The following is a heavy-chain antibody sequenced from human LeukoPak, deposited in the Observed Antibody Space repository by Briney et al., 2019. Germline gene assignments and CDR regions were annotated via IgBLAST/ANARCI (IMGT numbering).Heavy chain of an antibody. V-gene: IGHV4-30-4*08. Sequence: SQTLSLTCTVSGGSISSGDYYWSWLRQPPGKGLEWIGYIYYSGSTYYNPSLKSRVTISVDTSKNQFSLKMSSGTAADTGVYYCARDRAGTVDYWGQGSLVTVSS. CDR1: GGSISSGDYY. CDR3: ARDRAGTVDY. D-gene: IGHD4-17*01. J-gene: IGHJ4*02. CDR2: IYYSGST.